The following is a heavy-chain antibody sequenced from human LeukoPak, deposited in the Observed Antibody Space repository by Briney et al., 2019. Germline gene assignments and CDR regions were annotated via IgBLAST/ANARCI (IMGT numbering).Heavy chain of an antibody. CDR2: IYYSGST. CDR1: GGSISSSSYY. CDR3: ARHYGSGNYYSYFHY. Sequence: SETPSLTCTVSGGSISSSSYYWGWIRQPPGKGLEWIGSIYYSGSTYYNPSLKSRVTISVDTSKNQFSLKLSSVTAADTAVYYCARHYGSGNYYSYFHYWGQGTLVTVSS. V-gene: IGHV4-39*01. J-gene: IGHJ4*02. D-gene: IGHD3-10*01.